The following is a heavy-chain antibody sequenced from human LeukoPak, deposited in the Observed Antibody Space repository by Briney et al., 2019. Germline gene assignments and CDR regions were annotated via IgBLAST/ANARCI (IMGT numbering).Heavy chain of an antibody. CDR3: ARGGYYDSSGYYSPTPDY. V-gene: IGHV4-30-4*01. D-gene: IGHD3-22*01. CDR1: GGSISSGNYY. J-gene: IGHJ4*02. CDR2: IYYSGIT. Sequence: PSETLSLTCTVSGGSISSGNYYWSWIRQPPGKGLEWIGYIYYSGITYYNPSLKSRVTISVDTSKNQFSLKLSSVTAADTAVYYCARGGYYDSSGYYSPTPDYWGQGTLVTVSS.